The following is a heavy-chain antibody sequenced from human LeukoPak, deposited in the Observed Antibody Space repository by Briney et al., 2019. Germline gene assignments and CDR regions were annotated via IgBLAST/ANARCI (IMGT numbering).Heavy chain of an antibody. J-gene: IGHJ4*02. D-gene: IGHD3-9*01. CDR2: IYYTGST. V-gene: IGHV4-39*01. CDR3: ARLSKGRYFDYIFDY. CDR1: GGSGDSVSSSTYY. Sequence: SETLSLTCTVSGGSGDSVSSSTYYWGWIRQPPGKGLEWIGNIYYTGSTYYNPSPKSRVTMPVDTSKNQFSLKVSSVTAADTAVYYCARLSKGRYFDYIFDYWGQGTLVTVSS.